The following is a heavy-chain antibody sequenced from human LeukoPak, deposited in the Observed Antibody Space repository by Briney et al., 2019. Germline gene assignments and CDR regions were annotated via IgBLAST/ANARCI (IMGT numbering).Heavy chain of an antibody. D-gene: IGHD3-10*01. CDR1: GYTFTGYQ. V-gene: IGHV1-2*02. Sequence: ASVKVSCKASGYTFTGYQMHWVRQAPGQGLEWMGWIKPNSGGTNYAQNFQGRVTMTRDTSISTAYMELSRLRSDDTAVYYCASPYASGTFDIWGQGTMVTVSS. CDR2: IKPNSGGT. CDR3: ASPYASGTFDI. J-gene: IGHJ3*02.